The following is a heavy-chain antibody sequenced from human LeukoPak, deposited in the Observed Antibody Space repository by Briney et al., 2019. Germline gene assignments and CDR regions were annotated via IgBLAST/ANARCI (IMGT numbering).Heavy chain of an antibody. J-gene: IGHJ4*02. CDR3: ARGIYLSWYFDY. D-gene: IGHD2/OR15-2a*01. CDR2: MKLNSGNT. CDR1: GYTFTGYY. V-gene: IGHV1-8*02. Sequence: ASVKVSCKASGYTFTGYYMHWVRQAPGQGLEWMGWMKLNSGNTGYAQKFQGRVTMTRNTSISTAYMELSMLRSDDTAVYYCARGIYLSWYFDYWGQGTLVTVSS.